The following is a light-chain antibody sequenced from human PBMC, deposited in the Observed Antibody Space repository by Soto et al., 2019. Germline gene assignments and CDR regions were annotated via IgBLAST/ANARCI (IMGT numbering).Light chain of an antibody. V-gene: IGKV1-5*03. CDR1: QSIRSW. CDR2: QAS. CDR3: QQYDSYSWT. Sequence: DIQMTQSPSTLSAFVGDRVTITCGASQSIRSWLAWYQQKKGKAPKLLVYQASTLESGVPLRLRGSGYGTEFTITINSLQSDDFATYYCQQYDSYSWTFGHGTKVDI. J-gene: IGKJ1*01.